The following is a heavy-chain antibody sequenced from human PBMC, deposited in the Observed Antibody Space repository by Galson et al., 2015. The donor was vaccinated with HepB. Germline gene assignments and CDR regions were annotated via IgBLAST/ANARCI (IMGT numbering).Heavy chain of an antibody. D-gene: IGHD6-19*01. V-gene: IGHV3-30*04. CDR1: GFTFSSYA. J-gene: IGHJ4*02. Sequence: SLRLSCAASGFTFSSYAMHWVRQAPGKGLEWVAVISYDGSNKYYADSVKGRFTISRDNSKNTLYLQMNSLRAEDTAVYYCASSGWGFFDYWGQGTLVTVSS. CDR3: ASSGWGFFDY. CDR2: ISYDGSNK.